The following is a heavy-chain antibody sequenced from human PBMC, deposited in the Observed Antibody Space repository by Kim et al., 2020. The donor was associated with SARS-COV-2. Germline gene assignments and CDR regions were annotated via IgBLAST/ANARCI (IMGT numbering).Heavy chain of an antibody. V-gene: IGHV1-24*01. D-gene: IGHD2-8*01. CDR3: ATDLYDRWDYYGMDV. Sequence: APVKVSCKVSGYTLTELSMHWVRQAPGKGLEWMGGFDPEDGETIYAQKFQGRVTMTEDTSTDTAYMELSSLRSEDTAVYYCATDLYDRWDYYGMDVWAKGPRSPSP. CDR2: FDPEDGET. CDR1: GYTLTELS. J-gene: IGHJ6*02.